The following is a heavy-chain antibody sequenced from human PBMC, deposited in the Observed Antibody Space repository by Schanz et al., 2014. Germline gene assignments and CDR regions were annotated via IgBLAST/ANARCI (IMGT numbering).Heavy chain of an antibody. CDR1: GGTFSSDT. V-gene: IGHV1-69*02. CDR3: ARGVGLYGGGWFDP. Sequence: QVHLVQSGAEVKKPGSSVKVSCKASGGTFSSDTFSWVRQAPGQGLEWMGRIVPIAGITNYAQRFQGRVTISADKSSDTAYMELSSLRSEDAAVEYCARGVGLYGGGWFDPWGQGTLVTVSS. J-gene: IGHJ5*02. CDR2: IVPIAGIT. D-gene: IGHD3-16*01.